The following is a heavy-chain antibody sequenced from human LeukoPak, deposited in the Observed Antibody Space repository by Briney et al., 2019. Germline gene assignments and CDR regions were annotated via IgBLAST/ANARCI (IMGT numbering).Heavy chain of an antibody. CDR3: ARRGGYDLGWFDP. CDR1: GGSISSSSYY. J-gene: IGHJ5*02. CDR2: IYYSGST. Sequence: SETLSLTCTVSGGSISSSSYYWSWIRQPPGKGLEWIGYIYYSGSTNYNPSLKSRVTISVDTSKNQFSLKLSSVTAADTAVYYCARRGGYDLGWFDPWGQGTLVTVSS. V-gene: IGHV4-61*05. D-gene: IGHD5-12*01.